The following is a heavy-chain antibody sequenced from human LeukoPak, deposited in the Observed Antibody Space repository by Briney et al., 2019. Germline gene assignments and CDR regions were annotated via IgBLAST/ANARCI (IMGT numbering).Heavy chain of an antibody. CDR3: AKDFYDSSGYPDY. CDR2: ISWNSGSI. Sequence: GGSLRLSCAASGFTFDDYAMHWVRQAPGKGLEWVSGISWNSGSIGYADSVKGRFTISRDNAKNSLYLQMNSLRAEDTALYYCAKDFYDSSGYPDYWGQGTLVTVSS. D-gene: IGHD3-22*01. CDR1: GFTFDDYA. J-gene: IGHJ4*02. V-gene: IGHV3-9*01.